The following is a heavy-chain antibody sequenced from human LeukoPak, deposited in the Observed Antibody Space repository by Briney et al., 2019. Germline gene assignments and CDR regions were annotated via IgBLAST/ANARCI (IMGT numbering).Heavy chain of an antibody. J-gene: IGHJ4*02. D-gene: IGHD3-22*01. CDR1: GGTFSSYA. CDR3: ARVGYYYDSSGPDY. Sequence: ASVKVSCKASGGTFSSYAISWVRQAPGQGLEWMGGIIPIFGTANYAQKFQGRVTITADESTSTAYMELSSLRSEDTAVYYCARVGYYYDSSGPDYWGQGTLVTVSS. CDR2: IIPIFGTA. V-gene: IGHV1-69*13.